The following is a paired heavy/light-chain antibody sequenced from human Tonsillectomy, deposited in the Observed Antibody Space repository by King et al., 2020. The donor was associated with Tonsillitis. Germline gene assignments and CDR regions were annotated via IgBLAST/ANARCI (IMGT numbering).Light chain of an antibody. CDR2: LHSDGRH. J-gene: IGLJ3*02. V-gene: IGLV4-69*01. Sequence: QLVLTQSPSASASLGASVKLTCTLSGGHNTYAIAWHQQQPEKGPRFLMKLHSDGRHTKGDGIPDRFSASSSGAERYLTISSLQSEDEADYYCQTWGTDIQVFGGGTKLTVL. CDR3: QTWGTDIQV. CDR1: GGHNTYA.
Heavy chain of an antibody. CDR2: IRGSGGST. J-gene: IGHJ3*02. D-gene: IGHD3-9*01. CDR3: AKEGSDIVTGHYLGDAFDI. V-gene: IGHV3-23*01. CDR1: GFTFSTYA. Sequence: EVQLLESGGGLVQPGGSLRLSCAATGFTFSTYAMSWVRQAPGKGLEWVAAIRGSGGSTHYPDSVKHRFTISRDNSRNTLYLQMYSLSAEDTAVYYCAKEGSDIVTGHYLGDAFDIWGQGTMVTVSS.